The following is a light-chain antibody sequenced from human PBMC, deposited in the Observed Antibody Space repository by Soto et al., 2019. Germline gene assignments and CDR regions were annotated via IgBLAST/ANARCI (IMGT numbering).Light chain of an antibody. J-gene: IGKJ1*01. V-gene: IGKV1-5*01. CDR2: DAS. Sequence: DIQMTQSPSTLSASVGDRVTITCRASQSIRSWLAWYQQKPGKAPKLLIYDASSLQSGVPSRLSGRGSGTEFTLTISSLQPDYFAPYYCQQHDSYSWTFGQGTKVDIK. CDR3: QQHDSYSWT. CDR1: QSIRSW.